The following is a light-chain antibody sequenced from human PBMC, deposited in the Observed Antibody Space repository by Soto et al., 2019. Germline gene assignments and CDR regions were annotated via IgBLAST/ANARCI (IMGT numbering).Light chain of an antibody. CDR3: QQYGSSPFT. CDR2: GAS. Sequence: EIVLTQSPGTLSLSPGERATLSCRASQSVSSSYLAWYQQKPGQAPRLLIYGASSRATGIPDRFSGSGSGTDCNLTISRLELEDFAVYYCQQYGSSPFTFGPGTKVDIK. V-gene: IGKV3-20*01. J-gene: IGKJ3*01. CDR1: QSVSSSY.